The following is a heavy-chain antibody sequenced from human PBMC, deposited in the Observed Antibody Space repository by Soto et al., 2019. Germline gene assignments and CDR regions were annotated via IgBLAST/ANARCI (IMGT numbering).Heavy chain of an antibody. CDR1: GFTFSSYG. J-gene: IGHJ6*03. CDR3: ASVEIVVVIRTGHDYYYYMDF. Sequence: EVQLVESGGGLVQPGGSLSFTCAPSGFTFSSYGISWHGQAHGTGLGWVANINKDGSEKYDVDSVKDPFTISRDNAKNAMNLQMNSLRAEDTAVYYCASVEIVVVIRTGHDYYYYMDFCGKGTTVTVSS. D-gene: IGHD2-2*03. V-gene: IGHV3-7*01. CDR2: INKDGSEK.